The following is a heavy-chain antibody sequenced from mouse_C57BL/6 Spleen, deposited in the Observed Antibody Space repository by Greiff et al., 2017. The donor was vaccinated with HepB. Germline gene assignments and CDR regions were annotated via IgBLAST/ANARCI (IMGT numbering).Heavy chain of an antibody. D-gene: IGHD2-2*01. CDR3: ARSFYYGYDVGFAY. CDR1: GFTFTDYY. V-gene: IGHV7-3*01. CDR2: IRNKANGYTT. J-gene: IGHJ3*01. Sequence: EVMLVESGGGLVQPGGSLSLSCAASGFTFTDYYMSWVRQPPGKALEWLGFIRNKANGYTTEYSASVKGRFTISRDNSQSILYLQMNALRAEDSATYYCARSFYYGYDVGFAYWGQGTLVTVSA.